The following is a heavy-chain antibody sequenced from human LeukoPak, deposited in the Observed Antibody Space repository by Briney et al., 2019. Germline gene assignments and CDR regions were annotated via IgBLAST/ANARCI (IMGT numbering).Heavy chain of an antibody. D-gene: IGHD1-1*01. J-gene: IGHJ4*02. V-gene: IGHV4-59*01. CDR3: ARERNGQIDY. CDR1: GGSISSYY. CDR2: IYYSGST. Sequence: PSETLSLTCTVSGGSISSYYWSWLRQPPGKGLEWIGYIYYSGSTNYNPSLKSRVTISVDTSKNQFSLKLSSVTAADTAVYYCARERNGQIDYWGQGTLVTVSS.